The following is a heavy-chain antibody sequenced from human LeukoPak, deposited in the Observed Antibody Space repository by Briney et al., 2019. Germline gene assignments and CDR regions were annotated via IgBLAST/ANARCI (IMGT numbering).Heavy chain of an antibody. D-gene: IGHD3-16*01. CDR1: GLSLSSFA. Sequence: GGSLRLSCAASGLSLSSFAMSWVRQDPARGLEWVSSIRGNGDTFYADSVRGRFTLFSDSSTNTVYFQLNNLRVEDTAIYYCAKASWVSSTDAVRWGQGTLVTVSS. CDR2: IRGNGDT. V-gene: IGHV3-23*01. CDR3: AKASWVSSTDAVR. J-gene: IGHJ4*02.